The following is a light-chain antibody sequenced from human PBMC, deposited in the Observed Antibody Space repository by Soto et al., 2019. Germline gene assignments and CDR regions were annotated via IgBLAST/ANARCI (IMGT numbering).Light chain of an antibody. Sequence: QSALTQPASVSGSPGQSITISCTGTSSDVGGYNYVSWYQQHPGKAPKLMIYEVSNRPSGVANRFSGSKSGNTASLTISGLQAYDEADYYCRSYTSSSTLGFGTGTKLTVL. CDR2: EVS. CDR3: RSYTSSSTLG. J-gene: IGLJ1*01. CDR1: SSDVGGYNY. V-gene: IGLV2-14*01.